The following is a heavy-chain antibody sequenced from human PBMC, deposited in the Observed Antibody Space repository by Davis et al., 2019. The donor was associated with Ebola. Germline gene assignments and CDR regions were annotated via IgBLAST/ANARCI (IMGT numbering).Heavy chain of an antibody. CDR1: GGSISSYY. CDR2: IYYSGST. V-gene: IGHV4-59*01. D-gene: IGHD1-1*01. CDR3: ARGYRGAFRGGVYFDY. J-gene: IGHJ4*02. Sequence: PSETLSLTCTVSGGSISSYYWSWIRQPPGKGLEWIGYIYYSGSTNYNPSLKSRVTISVDTSKNQFALKLSSVTAADTAVYYCARGYRGAFRGGVYFDYWGQGTLVTVSS.